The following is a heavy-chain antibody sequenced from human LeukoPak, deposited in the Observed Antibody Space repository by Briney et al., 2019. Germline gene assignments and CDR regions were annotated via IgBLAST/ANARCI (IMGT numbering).Heavy chain of an antibody. D-gene: IGHD3-16*01. J-gene: IGHJ6*02. CDR2: IIPILGIA. CDR1: GGTFSSYA. V-gene: IGHV1-69*04. CDR3: ARALGELYDYYYYGMDV. Sequence: SVTVSCKASGGTFSSYAISWVRQAPGQGLEWMGRIIPILGIANYAQKFQGRVTITADKSTSTAYMELSSLRSEDTAVYYCARALGELYDYYYYGMDVWGQGTTVTVSS.